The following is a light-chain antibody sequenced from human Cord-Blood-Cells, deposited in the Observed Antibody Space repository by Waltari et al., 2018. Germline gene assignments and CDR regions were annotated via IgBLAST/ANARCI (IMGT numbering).Light chain of an antibody. CDR1: SSDVGSYKL. CDR2: EGS. J-gene: IGLJ3*02. CDR3: CSYAGSRV. V-gene: IGLV2-23*01. Sequence: QSALTQPASVSGSPGQSITISCTGTSSDVGSYKLVSWYQQHPGKAPKLMIYEGSKRPSGVSKRFSGSKSGNTASLTISGLQAEDEADYYCCSYAGSRVFGGGTKLTVL.